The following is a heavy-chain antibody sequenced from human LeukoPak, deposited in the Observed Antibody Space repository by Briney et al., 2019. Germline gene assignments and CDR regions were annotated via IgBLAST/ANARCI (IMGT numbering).Heavy chain of an antibody. CDR2: ISAYNGNT. V-gene: IGHV1-18*01. J-gene: IGHJ5*02. D-gene: IGHD2-2*01. CDR3: ARGNIVVVPAATKGMNWFDP. Sequence: ASVKVSCKASGYTFTSYSISWVRQGPGQGLEWMGWISAYNGNTNYAQKLQGTVTMTTDKSTSTAYMELRSLRSDDTAVYYCARGNIVVVPAATKGMNWFDPWGQGTLVTVSS. CDR1: GYTFTSYS.